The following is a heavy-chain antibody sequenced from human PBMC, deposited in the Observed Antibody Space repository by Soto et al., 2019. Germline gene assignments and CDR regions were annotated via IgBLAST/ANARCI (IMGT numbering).Heavy chain of an antibody. D-gene: IGHD6-6*01. V-gene: IGHV1-3*01. CDR2: IHAGNGKT. CDR3: ARGGRVAAPSFYY. J-gene: IGHJ4*02. CDR1: GYTFTSHA. Sequence: QVQFVQSGAEVKRPGASVTVSCKASGYTFTSHAVHWVRQAPGERLECMGWIHAGNGKTKYSQSFQGRVTFTSDTSASTVYMELSSLKSEDTALYYCARGGRVAAPSFYYWGQGTLVTVSS.